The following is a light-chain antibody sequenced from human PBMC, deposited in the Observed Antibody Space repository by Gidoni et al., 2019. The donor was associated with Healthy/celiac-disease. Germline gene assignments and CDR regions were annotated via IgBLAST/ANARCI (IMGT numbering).Light chain of an antibody. Sequence: DIQMTQSPSSLSASVGDRVTITCRASQSISSYLNWYQQKPGKAPKLLIYAASSLQSGVPSRFSGSGSGTDFTLTISSLQPEDVATDYCQQSYSTPGMYTFXQXTKLEIK. CDR2: AAS. J-gene: IGKJ2*01. CDR3: QQSYSTPGMYT. CDR1: QSISSY. V-gene: IGKV1-39*01.